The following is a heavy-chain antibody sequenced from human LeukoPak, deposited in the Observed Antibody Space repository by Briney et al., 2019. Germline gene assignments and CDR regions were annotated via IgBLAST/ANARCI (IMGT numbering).Heavy chain of an antibody. J-gene: IGHJ4*02. CDR2: MYYSGST. CDR1: GGSVSSYY. D-gene: IGHD3-10*01. CDR3: ARGVRFAY. V-gene: IGHV4-59*02. Sequence: SETLSLTCTVSGGSVSSYYWSWIRQPPGKGLEWIGYMYYSGSTNYNPSLKSRVTISIDTSKNQFSLKLNSVTAADTAVYYCARGVRFAYWGQGTLVTVSS.